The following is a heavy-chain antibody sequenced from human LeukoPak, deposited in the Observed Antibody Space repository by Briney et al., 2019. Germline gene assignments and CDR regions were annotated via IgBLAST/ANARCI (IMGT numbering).Heavy chain of an antibody. CDR1: GGSISSGGNY. V-gene: IGHV4-31*03. J-gene: IGHJ6*02. CDR2: INYSGNT. Sequence: SETLSLTCTVSGGSISSGGNYWTWIRQNPGKGLEWIGYINYSGNTYYNPSLKSRVTISVDTSKNQFSLKLSSVTAADTAVYYCARNELISSNYYYYGMDVWGQGTTVTVSS. CDR3: ARNELISSNYYYYGMDV.